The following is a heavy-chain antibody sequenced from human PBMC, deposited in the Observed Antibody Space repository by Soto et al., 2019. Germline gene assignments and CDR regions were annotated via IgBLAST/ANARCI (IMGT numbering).Heavy chain of an antibody. J-gene: IGHJ6*02. V-gene: IGHV3-48*02. D-gene: IGHD5-18*01. CDR2: ISSSSSTI. CDR1: GFTFSSYS. CDR3: ARTDTAMVHYYYGMDV. Sequence: GGSLRLSCAASGFTFSSYSMNWVRQAPGKGLEWVSYISSSSSTIYYADSVKGRFTISRDNAKNSLYLQMNSLRDEDTAVYYCARTDTAMVHYYYGMDVWGQGTTVTVSS.